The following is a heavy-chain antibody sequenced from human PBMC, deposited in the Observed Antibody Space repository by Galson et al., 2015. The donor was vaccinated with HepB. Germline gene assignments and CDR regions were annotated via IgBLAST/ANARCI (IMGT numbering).Heavy chain of an antibody. CDR2: IKRKTDGETT. Sequence: SLRLSCAASGFTFSNAWMTWVRQAPEKGLAWVGRIKRKTDGETTDYGAPVKGRFTIPRDDSKNTVYLQMNSLKTEDTAVYYCASGPAAAGSLQFYYYDMDVWGQGTTVTVSS. V-gene: IGHV3-15*01. J-gene: IGHJ6*02. D-gene: IGHD6-13*01. CDR1: GFTFSNAW. CDR3: ASGPAAAGSLQFYYYDMDV.